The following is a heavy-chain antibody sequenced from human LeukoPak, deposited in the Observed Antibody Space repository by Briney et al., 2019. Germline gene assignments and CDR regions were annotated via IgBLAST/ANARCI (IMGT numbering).Heavy chain of an antibody. V-gene: IGHV3-73*01. CDR1: GFTFSGSA. CDR2: IRSKANSYAT. J-gene: IGHJ4*02. CDR3: TSLADCSSTSCSDY. D-gene: IGHD2-2*01. Sequence: SGGSLRLSCAASGFTFSGSAMHWVRQASGKGLEWVGRIRSKANSYATAYAASVKGRFTISRDDSKNTAYLEMNSLKTEDTAVYYCTSLADCSSTSCSDYWGQGTLVTGSS.